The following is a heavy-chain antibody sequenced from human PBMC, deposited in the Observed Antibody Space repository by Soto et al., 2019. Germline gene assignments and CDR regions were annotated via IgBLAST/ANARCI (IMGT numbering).Heavy chain of an antibody. CDR3: ARRYGDYFDF. Sequence: SETLSLTCTVSGGSISSYYWSWIRQPPGKGLEWIGYIYYSGGTNYNPSLKSRVTISEATSKNQFSLKLSSVTAADTAVYYCARRYGDYFDFWGQGTLVTVSS. CDR2: IYYSGGT. J-gene: IGHJ4*02. V-gene: IGHV4-59*08. D-gene: IGHD4-17*01. CDR1: GGSISSYY.